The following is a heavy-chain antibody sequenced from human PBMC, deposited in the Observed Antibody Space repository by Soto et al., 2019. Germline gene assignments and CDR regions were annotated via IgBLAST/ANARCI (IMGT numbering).Heavy chain of an antibody. CDR2: ISYDGSDI. CDR3: AIVRVADSALDH. J-gene: IGHJ4*01. Sequence: GGSLRLSCVGSGFIFSNYGMHWVRQAPGKGLEWVAFISYDGSDILYADSVKGRFTISRDNSKSNLFLHMTRPTAEDTAIYFCAIVRVADSALDHWGHGTLVTVSS. D-gene: IGHD3-10*02. V-gene: IGHV3-30*02. CDR1: GFIFSNYG.